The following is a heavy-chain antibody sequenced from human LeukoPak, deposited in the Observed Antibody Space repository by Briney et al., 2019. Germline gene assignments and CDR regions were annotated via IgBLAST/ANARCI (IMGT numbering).Heavy chain of an antibody. CDR1: FGSISSYY. CDR2: VHHSGSS. Sequence: SEALSLTCTVPFGSISSYYWTWIRQSPEKGLEWIGYVHHSGSSYYNPSLKSRITMSVDTSKSQFSLRLSSVTAADTAVYYCARWEGSVLWSFDFWGQGTLVTVSS. D-gene: IGHD1-26*01. V-gene: IGHV4-59*01. CDR3: ARWEGSVLWSFDF. J-gene: IGHJ4*02.